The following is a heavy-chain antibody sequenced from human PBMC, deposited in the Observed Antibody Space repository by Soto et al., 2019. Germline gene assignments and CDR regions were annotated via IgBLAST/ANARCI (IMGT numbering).Heavy chain of an antibody. V-gene: IGHV3-30*18. CDR1: GFTFGKYG. D-gene: IGHD6-19*01. CDR3: AKSGDSGWYGDYVDGFDI. Sequence: QVHLVESGGGVVRPGESLTLSCAASGFTFGKYGMHWVRQAPGKGLEWVTVISFDGINKDYADSVKGRFTISRDNSKNTLYLSMHSLRPEDTAVYYCAKSGDSGWYGDYVDGFDIWGQGTIVTVSS. CDR2: ISFDGINK. J-gene: IGHJ3*02.